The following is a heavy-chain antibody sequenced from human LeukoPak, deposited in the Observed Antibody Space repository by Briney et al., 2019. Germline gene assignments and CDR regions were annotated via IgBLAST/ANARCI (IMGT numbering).Heavy chain of an antibody. CDR2: IYTSGST. D-gene: IGHD3-22*01. Sequence: SETLSLTCTVSGGSISSYYWSWIRQPAGKGLEWIGRIYTSGSTNYNPSLKSRVTMSVDTSKSQFSLKLSSVTAADTAVYYCARVGLWRDSSGLYGMDVWGQGTTVTVSS. V-gene: IGHV4-4*07. J-gene: IGHJ6*02. CDR1: GGSISSYY. CDR3: ARVGLWRDSSGLYGMDV.